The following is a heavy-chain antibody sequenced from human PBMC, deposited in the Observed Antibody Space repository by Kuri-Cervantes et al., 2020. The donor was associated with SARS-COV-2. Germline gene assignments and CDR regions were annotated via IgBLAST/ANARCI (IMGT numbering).Heavy chain of an antibody. Sequence: SETLSLTCTVSGGSISSHYWSWIRQPPGKGLEWIGYIYYSGSTNYNPSLKSRVTISVDTSKNQFSLKLSSVTAADTAVYYCASYSSRNFDYWGQGTLVTVSS. CDR1: GGSISSHY. D-gene: IGHD2-21*01. V-gene: IGHV4-59*11. CDR3: ASYSSRNFDY. CDR2: IYYSGST. J-gene: IGHJ4*02.